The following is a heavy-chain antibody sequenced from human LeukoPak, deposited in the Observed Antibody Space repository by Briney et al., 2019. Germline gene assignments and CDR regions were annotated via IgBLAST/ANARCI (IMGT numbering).Heavy chain of an antibody. CDR3: ARDRRDGYNRFDY. Sequence: GGSLRLSCAASGFTFSDYYMSWIRQAPGKGLEWVSYISSSGSTIYYADSVKGRFTISRDNAKISLYLRMNSLRAEDTAVYYCARDRRDGYNRFDYWGQGTLVTVSS. CDR2: ISSSGSTI. V-gene: IGHV3-11*04. CDR1: GFTFSDYY. J-gene: IGHJ4*02. D-gene: IGHD5-24*01.